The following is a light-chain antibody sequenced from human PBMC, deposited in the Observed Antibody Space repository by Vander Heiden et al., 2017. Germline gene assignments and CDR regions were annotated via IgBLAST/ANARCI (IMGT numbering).Light chain of an antibody. Sequence: QSELTKPPSASGTPGQRVTISCSGSSSNIGASTVNWYQQLPGTAPRLLIFINNQRPSGVPDRFSGSKSGTSASLAISGLQSEDEAHYYCATWDVRLNGRVFGGGTKLTVL. CDR2: INN. J-gene: IGLJ3*02. V-gene: IGLV1-44*01. CDR1: SSNIGAST. CDR3: ATWDVRLNGRV.